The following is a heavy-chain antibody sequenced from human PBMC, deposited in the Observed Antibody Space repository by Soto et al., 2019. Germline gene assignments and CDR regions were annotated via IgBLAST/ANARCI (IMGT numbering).Heavy chain of an antibody. D-gene: IGHD5-18*01. V-gene: IGHV4-30-2*01. J-gene: IGHJ4*02. CDR1: GGSISNAAYS. CDR3: ARESGRYGLFDS. CDR2: IYPSGMP. Sequence: NPSETLSLTCTVSGGSISNAAYSWSWIRQPPGKGLEWIGYIYPSGMPFYNPSLRSRVTISIDRSNDQFSLNLKSVTAADTAVYCCARESGRYGLFDSWGQGTLVTVSS.